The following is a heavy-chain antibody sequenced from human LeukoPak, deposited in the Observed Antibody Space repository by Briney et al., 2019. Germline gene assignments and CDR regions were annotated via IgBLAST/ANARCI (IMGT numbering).Heavy chain of an antibody. Sequence: GGSLRLSCAASGFDFKNTYMTWVRQAPGKGLEWVSIIYRGDGTYYADSVKDRFTISRDSSRTTLYLQMTSLRAEDTAVYYCARGGGSENRYAPWYFDFWGQGSLVTVSS. CDR2: IYRGDGT. D-gene: IGHD3-16*02. V-gene: IGHV3-53*01. CDR3: ARGGGSENRYAPWYFDF. CDR1: GFDFKNTY. J-gene: IGHJ4*02.